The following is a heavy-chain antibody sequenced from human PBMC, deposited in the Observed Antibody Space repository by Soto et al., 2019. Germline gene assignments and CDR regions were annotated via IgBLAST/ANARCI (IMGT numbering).Heavy chain of an antibody. J-gene: IGHJ6*02. V-gene: IGHV1-69*13. D-gene: IGHD3-22*01. CDR2: IIPIFGTA. Sequence: SVKVSCKASGGTFSSYAISWVRQAPGQGLEWMGGIIPIFGTANYAQKFQGRVTITADESTSTAYMELSSLRSEDTAVYYCARYYYDSSGYYSYYYGMDVWGQGTTVTVSS. CDR3: ARYYYDSSGYYSYYYGMDV. CDR1: GGTFSSYA.